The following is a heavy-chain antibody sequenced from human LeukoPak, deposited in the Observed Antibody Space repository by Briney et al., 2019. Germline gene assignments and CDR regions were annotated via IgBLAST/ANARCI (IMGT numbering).Heavy chain of an antibody. V-gene: IGHV3-21*01. CDR2: ISSSSSSYI. J-gene: IGHJ4*02. Sequence: PGGSLRLSCAASGFTFSSYNMNWVRQAPGKGLEWVSTISSSSSSYIYYADSVKGRFTISRDNAKNSLYLQVNSLRAEDTAVYYCTKTANYNDNSGYHDHFDYWGQGTLVTVSS. D-gene: IGHD3-22*01. CDR1: GFTFSSYN. CDR3: TKTANYNDNSGYHDHFDY.